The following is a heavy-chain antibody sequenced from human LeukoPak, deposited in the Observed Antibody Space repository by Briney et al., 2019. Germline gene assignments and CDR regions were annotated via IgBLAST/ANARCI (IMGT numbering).Heavy chain of an antibody. Sequence: PSETLSLTCAVSGYSISSGYYGGWIRQPPGKGLEWIGSIYHSGSTYYNPSLKSRVTISVDTSKNQFSLKLSSVTAADTAVYYCARGVLEWLEYYFDYWGQGTLVTVSS. V-gene: IGHV4-38-2*01. J-gene: IGHJ4*02. CDR1: GYSISSGYY. CDR3: ARGVLEWLEYYFDY. D-gene: IGHD3-3*01. CDR2: IYHSGST.